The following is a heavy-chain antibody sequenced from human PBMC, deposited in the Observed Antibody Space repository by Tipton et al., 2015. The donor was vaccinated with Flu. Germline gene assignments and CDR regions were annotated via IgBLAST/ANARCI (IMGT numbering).Heavy chain of an antibody. Sequence: GSLRLSCAASGFTFTNYWMTWVRQAPGKGLEWVANIGQDGSVKYYVDSVRGRFTISRDNARNSLYLQMDSLGAEDTAVYYCARPGMAVARSRYFDLWGRGTLVTVSS. CDR2: IGQDGSVK. CDR1: GFTFTNYW. V-gene: IGHV3-7*01. CDR3: ARPGMAVARSRYFDL. D-gene: IGHD6-19*01. J-gene: IGHJ2*01.